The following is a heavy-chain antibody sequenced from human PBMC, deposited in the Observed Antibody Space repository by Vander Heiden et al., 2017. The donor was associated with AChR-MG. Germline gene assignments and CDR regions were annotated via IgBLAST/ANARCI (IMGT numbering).Heavy chain of an antibody. V-gene: IGHV3-30-3*01. Sequence: QVQLVESGGGVVQPGRSLRLACAASGFPFSSYARHWVRQAPGKGLGWVAVISYDGSNKYYADSVKGRFTISRDNSKNTLYLQMNSLRAEDTAVYYCARDPSKYSSSWLFDYWGQGTLVTVSS. D-gene: IGHD6-13*01. CDR2: ISYDGSNK. CDR1: GFPFSSYA. CDR3: ARDPSKYSSSWLFDY. J-gene: IGHJ4*02.